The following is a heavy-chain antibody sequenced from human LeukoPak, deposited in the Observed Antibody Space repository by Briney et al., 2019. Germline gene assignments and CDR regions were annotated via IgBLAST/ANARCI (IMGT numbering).Heavy chain of an antibody. CDR1: GFTFSSYV. J-gene: IGHJ2*01. Sequence: PGGSLILSCAASGFTFSSYVMTWVRQAPGKGLESVTTTTGSGATTDYADSVKGRFTISRDNSKNTLSLQMNSLRAEDTAVYYCARSWYFDLWGRGTLVTVSS. CDR3: ARSWYFDL. CDR2: TTGSGATT. V-gene: IGHV3-23*01.